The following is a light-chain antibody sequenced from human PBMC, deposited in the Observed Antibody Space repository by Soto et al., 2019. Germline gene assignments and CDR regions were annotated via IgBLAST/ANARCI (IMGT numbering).Light chain of an antibody. CDR3: QNYNSAPPT. CDR2: ATS. V-gene: IGKV1-27*01. Sequence: DIQMTQSPSSLSASVGDRVTITCRASQDISTSLAWYQQKPGQVPKVLIYATSILQSEVTARFSGSGSGTDFTLTILRLQPEDVATYYCQNYNSAPPTFGGGTKVEI. J-gene: IGKJ4*01. CDR1: QDISTS.